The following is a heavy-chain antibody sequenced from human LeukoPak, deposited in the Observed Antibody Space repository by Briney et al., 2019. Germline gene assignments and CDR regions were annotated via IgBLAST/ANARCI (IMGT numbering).Heavy chain of an antibody. D-gene: IGHD1-1*01. Sequence: NPGGSLRLSCAASGFTFSSYWMSWVRQPPGKGLEWIGEINHSGSTNYNPSLKSRVTISVDTSKNQFSLKLSSVTAADTAVYYCARGLGSTGPRTSFDYWGQGTLVTVSS. V-gene: IGHV4-34*01. J-gene: IGHJ4*02. CDR2: INHSGST. CDR3: ARGLGSTGPRTSFDY. CDR1: GFTFSSYW.